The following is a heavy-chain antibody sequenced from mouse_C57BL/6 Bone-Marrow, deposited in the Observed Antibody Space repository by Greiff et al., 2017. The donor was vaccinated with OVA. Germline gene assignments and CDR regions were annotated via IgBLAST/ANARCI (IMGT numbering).Heavy chain of an antibody. V-gene: IGHV1-55*01. CDR3: ARGIYDGYYDYYAMDY. CDR1: GYTFTSYW. Sequence: QVQLQQPGAELVKPGASVKMSCKASGYTFTSYWITWVKQRPGQGLEWLGDIYPGSGSTNSNEKFKSKATLTVDTSSSTAYMQLSSLTSEDSAVYYCARGIYDGYYDYYAMDYWGQGTSVTVSS. J-gene: IGHJ4*01. CDR2: IYPGSGST. D-gene: IGHD2-3*01.